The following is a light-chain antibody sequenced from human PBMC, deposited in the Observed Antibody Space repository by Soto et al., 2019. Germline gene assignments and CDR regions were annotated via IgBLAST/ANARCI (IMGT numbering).Light chain of an antibody. CDR3: QQRSNWPPLT. V-gene: IGKV3-11*01. CDR1: QSVSSY. J-gene: IGKJ4*01. Sequence: EIVLTQSPATLSLSPGERATLSCRASQSVSSYLAWYQQKPGQAPRLLIYDASNRATGIPARFSGSGSGTDVPPTISSLEPEDFAVYYCQQRSNWPPLTFGGGTKVEIK. CDR2: DAS.